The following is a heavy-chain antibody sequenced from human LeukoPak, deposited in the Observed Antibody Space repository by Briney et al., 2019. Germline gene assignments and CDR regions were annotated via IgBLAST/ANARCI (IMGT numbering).Heavy chain of an antibody. V-gene: IGHV3-66*01. CDR3: ARDIRGYSSSSGIGY. CDR1: GFTFSSFS. Sequence: GGSLRLSCAASGFTFSSFSMNWVRQAPGKGLEWVSVIYSGGSTYYADSVKGRFTISRDNAKNTLYLQMHSLRAEDTAVYYCARDIRGYSSSSGIGYWGQGTLVTVSS. D-gene: IGHD6-6*01. J-gene: IGHJ4*02. CDR2: IYSGGST.